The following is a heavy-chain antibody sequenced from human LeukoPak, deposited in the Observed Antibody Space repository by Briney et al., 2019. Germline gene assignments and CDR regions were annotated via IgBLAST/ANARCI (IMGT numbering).Heavy chain of an antibody. Sequence: SETLSLTCTVSGGSINTYYWSWIRQPAGKGLEWIGRIYSSGSTNYNPSLQSRVTMSVDTSKNQFSLKLSSVTAADTAMYYCARRWPYFDYWGRGTLVTVSS. J-gene: IGHJ4*02. V-gene: IGHV4-4*07. CDR2: IYSSGST. D-gene: IGHD2-15*01. CDR3: ARRWPYFDY. CDR1: GGSINTYY.